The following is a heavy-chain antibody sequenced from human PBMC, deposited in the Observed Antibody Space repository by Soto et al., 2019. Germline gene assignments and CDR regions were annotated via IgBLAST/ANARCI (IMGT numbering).Heavy chain of an antibody. CDR2: ISGSGDST. CDR3: AKGVPGIAVAGTGYFPH. J-gene: IGHJ1*01. Sequence: GGSLRLSCAGSGFTFSSYAMSWVRQAPGKGLEWVSGISGSGDSTYYADSVKGRFTISRDNSKNTLYLQMNSLRAEDTAVYYCAKGVPGIAVAGTGYFPHSGQGTLVIVSS. V-gene: IGHV3-23*01. D-gene: IGHD6-19*01. CDR1: GFTFSSYA.